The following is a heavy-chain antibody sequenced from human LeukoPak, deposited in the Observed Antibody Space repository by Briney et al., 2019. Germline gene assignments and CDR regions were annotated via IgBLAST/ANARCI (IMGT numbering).Heavy chain of an antibody. D-gene: IGHD3-22*01. Sequence: GGSLRLSCAASGFTFSSYAMHWVRQAPGKGLEWVAVISYDGSNKYYADSVKGRFTISRDNSKNTLYLQMNSLRAEDTAVYYCARGKADYYDSSGCYFDYWGQGTLVTVSS. CDR2: ISYDGSNK. CDR1: GFTFSSYA. CDR3: ARGKADYYDSSGCYFDY. V-gene: IGHV3-30-3*01. J-gene: IGHJ4*02.